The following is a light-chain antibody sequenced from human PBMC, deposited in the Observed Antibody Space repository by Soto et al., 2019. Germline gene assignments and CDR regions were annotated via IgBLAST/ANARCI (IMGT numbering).Light chain of an antibody. CDR3: QQYGSSTGT. V-gene: IGKV3-20*01. CDR2: GAS. CDR1: QSVNSAY. J-gene: IGKJ1*01. Sequence: EIVLTQSPGTLSLSPGERATLSCRASQSVNSAYLGWYQQKPGQAPRLHIHGASSRATDIPDRFSGSGSGADFTHTSSRLEPEDFSVYYCQQYGSSTGTFGQGTKVEIK.